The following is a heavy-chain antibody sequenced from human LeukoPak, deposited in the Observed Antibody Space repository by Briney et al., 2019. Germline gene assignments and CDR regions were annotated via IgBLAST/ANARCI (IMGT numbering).Heavy chain of an antibody. CDR2: IIPILGIA. Sequence: SVKVSCKASGGTFSSYAISWVRQAPGQGLEWMGRIIPILGIANYAQKFQGRVTITADKSTSTAYMELSSLRSENTAVYYCARVDTAMVIDYWGQGTLVTVSS. V-gene: IGHV1-69*04. D-gene: IGHD5-18*01. CDR3: ARVDTAMVIDY. CDR1: GGTFSSYA. J-gene: IGHJ4*02.